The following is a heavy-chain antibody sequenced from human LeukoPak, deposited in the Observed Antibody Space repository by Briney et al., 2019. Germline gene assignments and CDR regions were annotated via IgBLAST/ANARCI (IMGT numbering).Heavy chain of an antibody. CDR3: AKSPSGLYKGTFWA. CDR2: ISYGGDSI. CDR1: GFTFNTYC. D-gene: IGHD1-14*01. V-gene: IGHV3-48*02. J-gene: IGHJ5*02. Sequence: PGGSLRLSCATSGFTFNTYCMNWVRQAPGKGLEWLSYISYGGDSIYYADSVEGRFTISRDNARNSLYLEMNNLRHEDTAIYYCAKSPSGLYKGTFWAWGQGTLVTVSS.